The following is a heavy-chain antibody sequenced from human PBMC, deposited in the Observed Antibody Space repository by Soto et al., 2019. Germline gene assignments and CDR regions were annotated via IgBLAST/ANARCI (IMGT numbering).Heavy chain of an antibody. J-gene: IGHJ6*03. Sequence: PSETLSLTCAVSSGSISSSNWWSWVRQPPGKGLEWIGEIYHSGSTNYNPSLKSRVTISVDKSKNQFSLKLSSVTAADTAVYYCAISIAARPYYYYMDVWGKGTTVTVSS. V-gene: IGHV4-4*02. CDR1: SGSISSSNW. D-gene: IGHD6-6*01. CDR3: AISIAARPYYYYMDV. CDR2: IYHSGST.